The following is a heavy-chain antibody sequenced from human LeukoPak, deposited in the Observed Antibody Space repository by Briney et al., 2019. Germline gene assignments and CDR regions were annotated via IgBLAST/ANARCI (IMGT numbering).Heavy chain of an antibody. CDR1: GFTFSSYA. D-gene: IGHD5-24*01. V-gene: IGHV3-21*01. CDR3: AREMATKGVDY. J-gene: IGHJ4*02. CDR2: ISSSSSYI. Sequence: GGSLRLSCAASGFTFSSYAMSWVRQAPGKGLEWVSSISSSSSYIYYADSVKGRFTISRDNAKNSLYLQMNSLRAEDTAVYYCAREMATKGVDYWGQGTLVTVSS.